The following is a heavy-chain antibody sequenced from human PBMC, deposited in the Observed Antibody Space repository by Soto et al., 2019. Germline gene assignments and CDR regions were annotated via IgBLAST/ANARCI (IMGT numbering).Heavy chain of an antibody. CDR3: ARLGPPPTYYDYVWGKYGTDG. J-gene: IGHJ6*02. V-gene: IGHV3-11*01. D-gene: IGHD3-16*01. CDR2: ISSSGSTI. CDR1: GFTFSDYY. Sequence: GGSLRLSCAASGFTFSDYYMSWIRQAQGKGLEWVSYISSSGSTIYYADSVKGRFTISRDNAKNSLYLQMNSLRAEDTAVYSCARLGPPPTYYDYVWGKYGTDGWGQGTTVTVSS.